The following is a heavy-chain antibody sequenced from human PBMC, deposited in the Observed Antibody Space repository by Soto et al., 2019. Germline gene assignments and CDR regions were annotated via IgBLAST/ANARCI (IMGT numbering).Heavy chain of an antibody. J-gene: IGHJ4*02. D-gene: IGHD3-3*01. V-gene: IGHV1-18*01. CDR1: GYTFNSKG. CDR2: ISAYNGNT. CDR3: ARGLRFLEVWYFDY. Sequence: SAKVTCKDSGYTFNSKGLRWVRQAKGQGLEWMGWISAYNGNTNYAQKLPGRVTMPTDTSTSTAYMELRSLRSDDTAVYYCARGLRFLEVWYFDYWGQGTLVTVPQ.